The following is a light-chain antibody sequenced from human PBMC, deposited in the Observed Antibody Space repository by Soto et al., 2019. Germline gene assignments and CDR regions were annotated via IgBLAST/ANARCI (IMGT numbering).Light chain of an antibody. CDR3: QQHNNWPLT. Sequence: EIVMTQSPATLSVSPGERATLSCRASQSVSTNLAWYQQKPGQSPRLLVYGVSTRATGIPARFSGSGSGTEFTLTLSSLQSEDFAVYYCQQHNNWPLTFGGGTKVEIK. CDR2: GVS. V-gene: IGKV3-15*01. CDR1: QSVSTN. J-gene: IGKJ4*01.